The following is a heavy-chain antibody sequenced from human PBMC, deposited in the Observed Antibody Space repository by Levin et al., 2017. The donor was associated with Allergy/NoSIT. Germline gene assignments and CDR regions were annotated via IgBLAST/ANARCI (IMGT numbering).Heavy chain of an antibody. D-gene: IGHD4-17*01. Sequence: SVKVSCKASGGTFSSYAISWVRQAPGQGLEWMGGIIPIFGTANYAQKFQGRVTITADESTSTAYMELSSLRSEDTAVYYCARGGSDGDYGGWFDPWGQGTLVTVSS. V-gene: IGHV1-69*13. CDR2: IIPIFGTA. J-gene: IGHJ5*02. CDR3: ARGGSDGDYGGWFDP. CDR1: GGTFSSYA.